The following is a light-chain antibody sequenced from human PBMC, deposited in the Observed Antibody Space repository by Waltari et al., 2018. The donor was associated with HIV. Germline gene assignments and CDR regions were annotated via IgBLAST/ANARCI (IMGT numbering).Light chain of an antibody. J-gene: IGKJ4*01. CDR3: QQYAASPLT. V-gene: IGKV3-20*01. CDR1: HSVRSAS. Sequence: EIVLTQSPGTLSLSTGERATLSCRASHSVRSASLAWYHQKTGQAPRLLIDGASSRAPGIPDRFSGSGAVTDFILTISRLQPEDCAVYYCQQYAASPLTFGGGTKVEIK. CDR2: GAS.